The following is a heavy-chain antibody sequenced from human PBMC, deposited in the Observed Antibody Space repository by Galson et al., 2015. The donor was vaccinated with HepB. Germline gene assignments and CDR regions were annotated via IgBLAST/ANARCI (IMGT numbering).Heavy chain of an antibody. D-gene: IGHD3-22*01. CDR2: IIPIFGTA. CDR3: ARALGGAYYDSSGWGGT. J-gene: IGHJ5*02. CDR1: GGTFSSYA. Sequence: SVKVSCKASGGTFSSYAISWVRQAPGQGLEWMGGIIPIFGTANYAQKFQGRVTITADKSTSTAYMELSSLRSEDTAVYYCARALGGAYYDSSGWGGTWGQGTLVTVPS. V-gene: IGHV1-69*06.